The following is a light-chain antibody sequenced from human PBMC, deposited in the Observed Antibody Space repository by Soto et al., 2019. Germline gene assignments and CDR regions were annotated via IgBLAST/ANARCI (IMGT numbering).Light chain of an antibody. J-gene: IGLJ1*01. V-gene: IGLV2-14*03. CDR3: SSYASSSLHV. CDR1: SSDVGGYNY. Sequence: QAVVTQPASVSGSPGQSITISCTGTSSDVGGYNYVSWYQQHPGKAPKLMIYDVSNRPSGVSYRFSGSKSGNTASLTISGLQAEDEADYYCSSYASSSLHVFGTGTKLTVL. CDR2: DVS.